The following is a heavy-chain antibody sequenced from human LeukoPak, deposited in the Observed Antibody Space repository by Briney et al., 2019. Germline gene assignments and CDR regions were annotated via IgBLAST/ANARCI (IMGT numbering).Heavy chain of an antibody. D-gene: IGHD6-6*01. CDR1: LGSISSSSYY. J-gene: IGHJ4*02. Sequence: SETLSLTCTVSLGSISSSSYYWGWIRQPPGKGLEWLGSIYYSGSTYYNPSLKSRVTISVDTSKNQFSLKLSSVTAADTAVYYCARQEYSRLRYWGQGTLVTVSS. CDR2: IYYSGST. CDR3: ARQEYSRLRY. V-gene: IGHV4-39*01.